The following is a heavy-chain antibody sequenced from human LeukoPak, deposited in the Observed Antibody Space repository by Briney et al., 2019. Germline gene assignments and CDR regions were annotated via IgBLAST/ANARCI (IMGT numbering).Heavy chain of an antibody. J-gene: IGHJ4*02. CDR3: ARETTGLDY. D-gene: IGHD3-9*01. Sequence: GGSLRLSCAASGFTFNDYYMSWIRRAPGKGLEWVSHISSGSSIIYYADSVKGRFTISRDNAKNSLYLQMTSLRDEDTAVYYCARETTGLDYWGQGTLVTVSS. V-gene: IGHV3-11*04. CDR1: GFTFNDYY. CDR2: ISSGSSII.